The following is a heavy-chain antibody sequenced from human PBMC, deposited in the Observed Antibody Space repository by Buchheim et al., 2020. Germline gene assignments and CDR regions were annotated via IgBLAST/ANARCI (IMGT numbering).Heavy chain of an antibody. V-gene: IGHV3-23*04. D-gene: IGHD3-3*01. CDR3: AKSEESTKKVLRFLEWFPSYYFDY. CDR2: ISGSGGST. Sequence: EVQLVESGGGLVQPGGSLRLSCAASGFTFSSYAMSWVRQAPGKGLEWVSAISGSGGSTYYADSVKGRFTISRDNSKNTLYLQMNSLRAEDTAVYYCAKSEESTKKVLRFLEWFPSYYFDYWGQGTL. J-gene: IGHJ4*02. CDR1: GFTFSSYA.